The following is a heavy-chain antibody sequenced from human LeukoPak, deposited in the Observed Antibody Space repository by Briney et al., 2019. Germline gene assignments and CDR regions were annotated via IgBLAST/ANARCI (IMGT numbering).Heavy chain of an antibody. CDR2: ITGSGGSI. J-gene: IGHJ4*02. Sequence: PSGSLRLSCAASGFTFRLYVMTWVRQAPGKGPEWVSAITGSGGSIYYADSVRGRFTISRDNSKNTLYLQMSSLRAEDTAIYYCAHPSTPDYGGLDYWGQGTLVTVSS. CDR3: AHPSTPDYGGLDY. V-gene: IGHV3-23*01. CDR1: GFTFRLYV. D-gene: IGHD4-17*01.